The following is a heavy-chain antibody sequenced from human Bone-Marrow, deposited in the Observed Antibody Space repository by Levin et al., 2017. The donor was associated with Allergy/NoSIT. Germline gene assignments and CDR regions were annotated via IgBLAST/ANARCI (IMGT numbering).Heavy chain of an antibody. D-gene: IGHD1-26*01. CDR2: IWYDGTNK. Sequence: GESLKISCVASGFRFRDHGMHWVRQAPGKGLEWVGIIWYDGTNKYYADSVKGRFTISRDNSKNTLYLQMNSLRAEDTAVYYCTRDRGEWGQFYFDYWGQGILVTVSS. CDR1: GFRFRDHG. CDR3: TRDRGEWGQFYFDY. J-gene: IGHJ4*02. V-gene: IGHV3-33*01.